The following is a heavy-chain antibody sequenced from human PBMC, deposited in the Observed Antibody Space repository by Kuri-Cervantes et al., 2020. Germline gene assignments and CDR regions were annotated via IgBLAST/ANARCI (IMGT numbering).Heavy chain of an antibody. CDR2: IYYSGST. CDR3: ARGYCSGGSCYFPFLEPRLYWYFDL. J-gene: IGHJ2*01. Sequence: ESLKISCTVSGGSISSSSYYWGWIRQPPGKGLEWIGSIYYSGSTYYNPSLKSRVTISVDTSKNQFSLKLSSVTAADTAVYYCARGYCSGGSCYFPFLEPRLYWYFDLWGRGTLVTVSS. CDR1: GGSISSSSYY. V-gene: IGHV4-39*07. D-gene: IGHD2-15*01.